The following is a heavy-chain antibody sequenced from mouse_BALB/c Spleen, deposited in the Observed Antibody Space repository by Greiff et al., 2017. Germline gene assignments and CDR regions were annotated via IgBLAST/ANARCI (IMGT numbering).Heavy chain of an antibody. J-gene: IGHJ3*01. CDR1: GFTFSSYA. Sequence: VKVVESGGGLVKPGGSLKLSCAASGFTFSSYAMSWVRQPPGKGLEWLGMIWGDGSTDYNSALKSRLSISKDNSKSQVFLKMNSLQTDDTARYYCARDEYWGQGTLVTVSA. CDR2: IWGDGST. CDR3: ARDEY. V-gene: IGHV2-6-7*01.